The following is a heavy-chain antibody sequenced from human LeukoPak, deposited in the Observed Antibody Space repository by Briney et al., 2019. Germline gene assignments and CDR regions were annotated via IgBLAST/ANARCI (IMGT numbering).Heavy chain of an antibody. CDR2: IYGDAGT. J-gene: IGHJ5*02. V-gene: IGHV3-53*05. CDR3: ARDRAGSKSWVEFDL. CDR1: GFTVSTTY. D-gene: IGHD3-10*01. Sequence: GGSLRLSCTVSGFTVSTTYIDWVRQTPGKGLEWVSLIYGDAGTVYADSVKGRFTVSRDNSKNMVYLQMNSLTTEDSALYYCARDRAGSKSWVEFDLWGQGTLVTVSS.